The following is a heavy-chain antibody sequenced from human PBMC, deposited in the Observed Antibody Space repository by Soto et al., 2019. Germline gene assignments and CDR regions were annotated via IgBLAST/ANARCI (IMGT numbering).Heavy chain of an antibody. V-gene: IGHV4-59*08. J-gene: IGHJ3*02. D-gene: IGHD2-2*01. Sequence: SETLSLTCTVSGGSISSYYWSWIRQPPGKGLEWIGYIYYSGSTNYNPSLKSRVTISVDTSKNQFSLKLSSVTAADTAVYYCARPVVPGGLEVFDIWGQGTMVTVSS. CDR3: ARPVVPGGLEVFDI. CDR2: IYYSGST. CDR1: GGSISSYY.